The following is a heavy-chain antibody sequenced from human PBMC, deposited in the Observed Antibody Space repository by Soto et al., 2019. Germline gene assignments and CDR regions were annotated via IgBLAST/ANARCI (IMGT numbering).Heavy chain of an antibody. Sequence: PGGSLRLSCEASGFTFNTSGVHWVRQAPDKRLEWVAVISYDGNTQYYGDSVKGRFTISRDNAKSTLYLQMDSLKTEDTSVYYCATKAPVTDSAYYGMDVWGQGTTVTVSS. V-gene: IGHV3-30*03. CDR2: ISYDGNTQ. CDR3: ATKAPVTDSAYYGMDV. CDR1: GFTFNTSG. J-gene: IGHJ6*02. D-gene: IGHD4-17*01.